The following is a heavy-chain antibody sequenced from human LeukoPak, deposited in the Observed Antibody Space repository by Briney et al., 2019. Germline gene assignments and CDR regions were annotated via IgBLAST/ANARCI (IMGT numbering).Heavy chain of an antibody. V-gene: IGHV3-48*01. D-gene: IGHD3-10*01. Sequence: GSLRLSCAASGFTFSNYNMNWVRQPPGKGLQWVSYISSSSNIIYYADSVKGRFTISRDNAKNSLFLQMNSLRAEDTAVCYCARDFAREFTIDYWGQGTLVTVSS. CDR2: ISSSSNII. J-gene: IGHJ4*02. CDR3: ARDFAREFTIDY. CDR1: GFTFSNYN.